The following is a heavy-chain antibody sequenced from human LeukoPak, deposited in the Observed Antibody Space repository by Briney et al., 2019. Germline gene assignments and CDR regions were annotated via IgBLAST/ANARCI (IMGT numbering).Heavy chain of an antibody. Sequence: PGGSLRLSCAGSGFPFSSYGMNWVRQAPGKGLEWVSGISPGGGPTYYADSVKGRFTISRDDSKNTLYLQMNNLRAEDTAVYYCAKDGAWLRFDDWGQGILVTVSS. J-gene: IGHJ4*02. CDR2: ISPGGGPT. D-gene: IGHD5-12*01. CDR1: GFPFSSYG. CDR3: AKDGAWLRFDD. V-gene: IGHV3-23*01.